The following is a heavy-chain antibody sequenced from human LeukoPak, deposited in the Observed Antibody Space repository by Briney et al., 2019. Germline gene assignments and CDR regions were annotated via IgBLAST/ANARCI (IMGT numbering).Heavy chain of an antibody. CDR1: GGTFSSYA. D-gene: IGHD2-2*01. CDR3: ARGLPAAIVWNWFDP. J-gene: IGHJ5*02. V-gene: IGHV1-69*13. Sequence: EASVKVSCKASGGTFSSYAISWVRQAPGQGLEWMGGIIPIFGTANYAQKFQGKVTITAEETTSTAYMELSSLTYEETAIYYCARGLPAAIVWNWFDPWGQGTLVTVSS. CDR2: IIPIFGTA.